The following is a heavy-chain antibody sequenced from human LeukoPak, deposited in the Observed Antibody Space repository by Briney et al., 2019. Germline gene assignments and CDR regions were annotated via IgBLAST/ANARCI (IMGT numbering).Heavy chain of an antibody. V-gene: IGHV3-20*01. CDR3: ARDPGGMATINYFDY. Sequence: GGSLRLSCAASGLTVSSNYMRWVRQAPGKGLEWVSGINWNGGSTGYADSVKGRFTISRDNAKNSLYLQMNSLRAEDTALYHCARDPGGMATINYFDYWGQGTLVTVSS. CDR1: GLTVSSNY. D-gene: IGHD5-24*01. CDR2: INWNGGST. J-gene: IGHJ4*02.